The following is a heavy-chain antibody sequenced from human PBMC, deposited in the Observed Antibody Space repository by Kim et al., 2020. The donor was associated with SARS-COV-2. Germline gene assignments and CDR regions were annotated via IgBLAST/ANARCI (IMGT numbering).Heavy chain of an antibody. D-gene: IGHD5-18*01. J-gene: IGHJ4*02. V-gene: IGHV4-39*01. Sequence: NPSLKGRVTISVDTSENQFSLKLSSVPAADTAVYYCARRGYTYGYPVLDYWGQGTLVTVSS. CDR3: ARRGYTYGYPVLDY.